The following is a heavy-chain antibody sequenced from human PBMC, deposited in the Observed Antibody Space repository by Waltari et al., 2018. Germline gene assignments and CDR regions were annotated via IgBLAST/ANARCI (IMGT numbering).Heavy chain of an antibody. D-gene: IGHD2-15*01. CDR2: INPKTSDT. CDR1: GYTFPRSF. CDR3: ATKVVGLTASGWFDP. J-gene: IGHJ5*02. V-gene: IGHV1-2*02. Sequence: VQLAQSGSAVKTPGASFKVSCKPSGYTFPRSFMHWVRQAPGQGLGWMGWINPKTSDTKYAQKFQGRVTMTRDTSISTAYMELSNLTSDDTAMYYCATKVVGLTASGWFDPWGQGTLVTVSS.